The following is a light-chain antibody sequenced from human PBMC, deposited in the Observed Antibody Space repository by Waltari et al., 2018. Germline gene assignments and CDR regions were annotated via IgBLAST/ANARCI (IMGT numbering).Light chain of an antibody. CDR2: SAS. V-gene: IGKV3-20*01. CDR3: QQYGTSPIYT. CDR1: QNVSSSF. J-gene: IGKJ2*01. Sequence: EIVLTQSPGTLSLSSGERATLPCRASQNVSSSFLAWYQQKPGQAPRLLIYSASSRATGVPDRFSGSGSGTDFALTISRLEPEDFALYYCQQYGTSPIYTFGQGTRLEIK.